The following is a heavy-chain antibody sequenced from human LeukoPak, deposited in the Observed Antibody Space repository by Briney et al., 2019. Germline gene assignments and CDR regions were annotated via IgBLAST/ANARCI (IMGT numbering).Heavy chain of an antibody. V-gene: IGHV4-59*12. CDR1: GVSISSYC. D-gene: IGHD3-3*02. Sequence: SETLSLTCTVSGVSISSYCWSWIRQPPGKGLEWIGYIFYSGSTNYNPSLKSRVTISVDTSKNQFSLKLSSVTAADTAVYYCARVTLHFRLFDPWGQGTLVTVSS. CDR2: IFYSGST. J-gene: IGHJ5*02. CDR3: ARVTLHFRLFDP.